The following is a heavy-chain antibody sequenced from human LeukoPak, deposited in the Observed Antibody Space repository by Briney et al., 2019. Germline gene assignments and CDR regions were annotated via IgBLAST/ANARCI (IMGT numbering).Heavy chain of an antibody. CDR3: ARRPMTGPFDY. Sequence: PSETLSLTCTVSGGSISSSSYYWGWIRQPPGKGLEWIGSIYYSGSTYYNPSLKSRVTISVDTSKNQFSLKLSSVTAADTAVYYCARRPMTGPFDYWGQGTLVTVSS. D-gene: IGHD3-22*01. V-gene: IGHV4-39*01. CDR1: GGSISSSSYY. J-gene: IGHJ4*02. CDR2: IYYSGST.